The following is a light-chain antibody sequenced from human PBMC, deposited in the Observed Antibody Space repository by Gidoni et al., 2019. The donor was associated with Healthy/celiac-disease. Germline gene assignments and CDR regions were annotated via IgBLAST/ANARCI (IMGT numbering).Light chain of an antibody. J-gene: IGKJ4*01. CDR2: KAS. CDR3: QQYNSYPLT. Sequence: DIQMTQSPSTLSASVGDRVTITCRASQSISSWLAWYQQKPGKAPKLLIYKASSLESGVPSRFSGSGSGTEFTRTISSLQPDDFATYYCQQYNSYPLTFXGXTKVEIK. CDR1: QSISSW. V-gene: IGKV1-5*03.